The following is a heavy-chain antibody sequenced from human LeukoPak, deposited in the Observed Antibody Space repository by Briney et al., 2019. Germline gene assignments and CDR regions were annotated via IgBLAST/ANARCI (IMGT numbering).Heavy chain of an antibody. CDR2: INPSGGST. D-gene: IGHD3-3*01. CDR3: ARVDIKYYDFWSGYYRTIDY. Sequence: ASVKVSCKASGYTFTSYYMHWVRQAPGQGLEWMGIINPSGGSTSYAQKFQGRVTMTRDMSTSTVYMELRSLRSDDTAVYYCARVDIKYYDFWSGYYRTIDYWGQGTLVTVSS. CDR1: GYTFTSYY. J-gene: IGHJ4*02. V-gene: IGHV1-46*01.